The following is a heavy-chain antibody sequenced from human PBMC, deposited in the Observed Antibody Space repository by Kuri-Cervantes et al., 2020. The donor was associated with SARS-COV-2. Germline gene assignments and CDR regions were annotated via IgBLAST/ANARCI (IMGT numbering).Heavy chain of an antibody. Sequence: SQTLSLTCAVSGYSISSGYYWGWIRQPPGKGLEWIGSIHHSGSTYYNPSLKSRVTISVATSKNQFSLKLSSVTAADTAVYYCARDQEYFSSTSCYHFVYWGQGTLVTVSS. CDR3: ARDQEYFSSTSCYHFVY. CDR2: IHHSGST. J-gene: IGHJ4*02. D-gene: IGHD2-2*01. CDR1: GYSISSGYY. V-gene: IGHV4-38-2*02.